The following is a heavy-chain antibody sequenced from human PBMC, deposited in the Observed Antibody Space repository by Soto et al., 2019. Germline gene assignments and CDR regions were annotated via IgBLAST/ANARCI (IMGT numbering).Heavy chain of an antibody. CDR2: ISAYNGNT. V-gene: IGHV1-18*04. CDR3: ARDQDFWSGYFSDY. Sequence: GASVKVSCKASGGTFTSYGISWVRQAPGQGLEWMGWISAYNGNTNYAQKLQGRVTMATDTSTSTAYMELRSLRSDDTAVYYCARDQDFWSGYFSDYWGQGTLVTVSS. CDR1: GGTFTSYG. J-gene: IGHJ4*02. D-gene: IGHD3-3*01.